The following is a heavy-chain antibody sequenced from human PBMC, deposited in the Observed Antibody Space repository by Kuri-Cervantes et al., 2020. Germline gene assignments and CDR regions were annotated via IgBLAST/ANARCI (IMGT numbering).Heavy chain of an antibody. CDR1: GFTFDDYA. CDR3: ARDLIGDYYDSSGYYFGY. D-gene: IGHD3-22*01. V-gene: IGHV3-9*01. Sequence: GGSLRLSCAASGFTFDDYAMHWVRQVPGKGLEWVSGISWNSGSVDYADSVKGRFTISRDNAKNSLYLQMNSLRAEDTAVYYCARDLIGDYYDSSGYYFGYWGQGTLVTVSS. CDR2: ISWNSGSV. J-gene: IGHJ4*02.